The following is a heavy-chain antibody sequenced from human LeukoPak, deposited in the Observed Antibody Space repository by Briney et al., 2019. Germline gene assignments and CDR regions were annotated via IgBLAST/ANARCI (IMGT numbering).Heavy chain of an antibody. Sequence: SETLSLTCTVSGGSISSYYWSWIRQPPGKGLEWIGYIYYSGSTNYNPSLKSRVTISVDTSKNQFSLKLSSVTAADTAVYYCARSRGYSSGWPYYMDVWGKGTTITISS. CDR2: IYYSGST. CDR3: ARSRGYSSGWPYYMDV. D-gene: IGHD6-19*01. CDR1: GGSISSYY. J-gene: IGHJ6*03. V-gene: IGHV4-59*01.